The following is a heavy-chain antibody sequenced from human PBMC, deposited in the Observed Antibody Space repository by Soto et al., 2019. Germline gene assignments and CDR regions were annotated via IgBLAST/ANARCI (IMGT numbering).Heavy chain of an antibody. Sequence: GVSLRLSCAASGFTFSRNSMNWVRQAPGKGLEWVSSISSSSSYIYYADSVKGRFTISRYNAKNSLYLQMNSLRAEDTAVYYCARQYGSSSFYYYYGMDVWGQRPTVTVSS. CDR1: GFTFSRNS. CDR3: ARQYGSSSFYYYYGMDV. J-gene: IGHJ6*02. D-gene: IGHD6-6*01. V-gene: IGHV3-21*01. CDR2: ISSSSSYI.